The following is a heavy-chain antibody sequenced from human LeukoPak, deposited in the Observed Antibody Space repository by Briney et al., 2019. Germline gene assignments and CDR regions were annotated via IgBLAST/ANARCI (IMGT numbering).Heavy chain of an antibody. J-gene: IGHJ4*02. V-gene: IGHV1-46*01. D-gene: IGHD1-26*01. Sequence: ASVKVSCKASGYTFTSYYMRWVRQAPGQGLEWMGIINPSGDSTSYTQKFQGRVTMTRDMSTSTAYMELSSLRSEDTAVYYCARDMGSRYSTDYWGQGTLVTVSS. CDR3: ARDMGSRYSTDY. CDR2: INPSGDST. CDR1: GYTFTSYY.